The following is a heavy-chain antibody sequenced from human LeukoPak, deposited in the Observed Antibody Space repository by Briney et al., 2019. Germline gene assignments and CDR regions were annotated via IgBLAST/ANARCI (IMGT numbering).Heavy chain of an antibody. J-gene: IGHJ4*02. V-gene: IGHV3-48*03. CDR1: GFTFSSYE. CDR2: ISSSGSTI. D-gene: IGHD5-18*01. CDR3: AKGYNYGYPFGLFDS. Sequence: GGSLRLSCAASGFTFSSYEMNWVRQAPGKGLEWVSYISSSGSTIYYADSVKGRFTISRDNSKNTLYLQMNSLRAEDTAVYYCAKGYNYGYPFGLFDSWGQGTLFTVSS.